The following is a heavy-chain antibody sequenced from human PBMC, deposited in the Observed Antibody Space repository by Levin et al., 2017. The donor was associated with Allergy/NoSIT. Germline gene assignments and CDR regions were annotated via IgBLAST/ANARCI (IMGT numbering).Heavy chain of an antibody. J-gene: IGHJ4*02. Sequence: PVASVKVSCKASGYTFTGYYMNWVRQAPGQGLEWLGWINPYSGAAEYAQKFQGRVTMTRDTSISTAYMELRRLRSDDTAVYYCASGITTAFGGASLEYWGQGTLVTVSS. D-gene: IGHD3-16*01. CDR2: INPYSGAA. CDR3: ASGITTAFGGASLEY. CDR1: GYTFTGYY. V-gene: IGHV1-2*02.